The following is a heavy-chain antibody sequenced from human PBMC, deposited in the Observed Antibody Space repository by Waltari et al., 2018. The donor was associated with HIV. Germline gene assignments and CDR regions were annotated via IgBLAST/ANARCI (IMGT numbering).Heavy chain of an antibody. CDR2: IYPYDTT. CDR3: ATGVRYYGP. Sequence: EVLLAESGGGLIQPGGSLGLPCTASNFSISAKHLTSIRQAPGGSLDWVCVIYPYDTTHYADSVSGRLTISRAKSRTKVFLLMNSLCVDDTATYFCATGVRYYGPWGQGTRVTVSS. J-gene: IGHJ5*02. D-gene: IGHD3-22*01. V-gene: IGHV3-53*01. CDR1: NFSISAKH.